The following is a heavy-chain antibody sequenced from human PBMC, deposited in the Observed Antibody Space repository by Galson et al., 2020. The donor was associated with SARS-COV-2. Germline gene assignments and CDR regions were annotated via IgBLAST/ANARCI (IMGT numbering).Heavy chain of an antibody. CDR3: ERDGVITIFGVVSNYIDY. Sequence: KISCKASGYTFTSYGISWVRQAPGQGLEWVGWISAYNGNTNYAQNLQGRVTMTTDTSTSTSYMELRSLRSDDTAVYYCERDGVITIFGVVSNYIDYWGQGTQVTVSS. CDR2: ISAYNGNT. D-gene: IGHD3-3*01. CDR1: GYTFTSYG. V-gene: IGHV1-18*01. J-gene: IGHJ4*02.